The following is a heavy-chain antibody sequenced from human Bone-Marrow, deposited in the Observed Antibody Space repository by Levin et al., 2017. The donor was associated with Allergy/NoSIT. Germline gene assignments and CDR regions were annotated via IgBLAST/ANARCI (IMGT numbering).Heavy chain of an antibody. CDR1: GYDFTTYW. V-gene: IGHV5-51*01. Sequence: GASVKVSCQGSGYDFTTYWIGWVRQMPGKGLEWMGIIYPGDSDTRYSPSFQGQVTISVDKSISTAYLQWSSLKASDTAIYYCANRKIAYCCYNSGYWRDGGNSWHFDLWGRGTLVTVS. CDR2: IYPGDSDT. CDR3: ANRKIAYCCYNSGYWRDGGNSWHFDL. J-gene: IGHJ2*01. D-gene: IGHD2-2*02.